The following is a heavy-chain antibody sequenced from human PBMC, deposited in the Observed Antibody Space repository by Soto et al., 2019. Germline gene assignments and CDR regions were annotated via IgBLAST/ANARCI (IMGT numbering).Heavy chain of an antibody. CDR3: AKDSGGSKDFDY. D-gene: IGHD3-10*01. CDR1: GFTFSTYA. Sequence: EVQLLESGGGLVQPGGSLRLSCAASGFTFSTYAMSWVSQAPGKGLEWVSGITASGGSTYYADSVKGRFTISRDNSKNTLYVEMSSLRAEDTAVYYCAKDSGGSKDFDYWGQGTLVTVSS. V-gene: IGHV3-23*01. J-gene: IGHJ4*02. CDR2: ITASGGST.